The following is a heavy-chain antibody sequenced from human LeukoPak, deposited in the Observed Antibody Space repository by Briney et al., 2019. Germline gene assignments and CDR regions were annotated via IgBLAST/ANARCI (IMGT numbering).Heavy chain of an antibody. CDR3: ARQTVVNPNFDY. V-gene: IGHV4-39*01. CDR2: IYYSGST. Sequence: SETLSLTCTVSGGSISSSSYYWDWIRQPPGKGLEWIGSIYYSGSTYYNPSLKSRVTISVDTSKNQFSLKLSSVTAADTAVYYCARQTVVNPNFDYWGQGTLVTVSS. CDR1: GGSISSSSYY. D-gene: IGHD4-23*01. J-gene: IGHJ4*02.